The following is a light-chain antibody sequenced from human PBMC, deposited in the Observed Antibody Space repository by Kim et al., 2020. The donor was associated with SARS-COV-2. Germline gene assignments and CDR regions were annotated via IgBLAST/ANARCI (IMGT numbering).Light chain of an antibody. CDR1: QSGRSTY. J-gene: IGKJ2*01. CDR2: GAS. Sequence: SPGERATLSCSASQSGRSTYLTWYQQKPGQAPRLLIYGASSRATGIPDRFSGSGSGTDFTLTISRLEPEDFAVYHCQQYGGSASYTFGQGTKLEI. CDR3: QQYGGSASYT. V-gene: IGKV3-20*01.